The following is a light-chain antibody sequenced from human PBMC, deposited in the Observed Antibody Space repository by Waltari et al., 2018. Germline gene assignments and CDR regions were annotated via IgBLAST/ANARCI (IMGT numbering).Light chain of an antibody. CDR2: GAS. CDR3: HQYTDWPPT. Sequence: ETVMTQSPATLSVSPGERATLSCRASQSVSSKLAWDQQKPGQAPRLLIYGASTRATGFPARFGGSGSGTEFTLTICSLQSEDFAVYYCHQYTDWPPTFGQGTKVEIK. V-gene: IGKV3-15*01. J-gene: IGKJ1*01. CDR1: QSVSSK.